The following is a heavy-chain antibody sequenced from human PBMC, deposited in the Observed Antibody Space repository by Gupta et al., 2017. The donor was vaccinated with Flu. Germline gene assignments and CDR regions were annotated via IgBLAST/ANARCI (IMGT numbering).Heavy chain of an antibody. CDR3: ARDRGWLQHDD. V-gene: IGHV3-7*01. Sequence: EVRPVESGVGLVPTGWSLLLFGVIHGFTFRSYWMSWIRQAPGKGLEWVSNITQDGRELNQLDSVKGRFTISRDNAKKSLYIQLNSLRLEDTAVYYGARDRGWLQHDDGDQGTMGTVFS. CDR2: ITQDGREL. D-gene: IGHD5-12*01. CDR1: GFTFRSYW. J-gene: IGHJ4*02.